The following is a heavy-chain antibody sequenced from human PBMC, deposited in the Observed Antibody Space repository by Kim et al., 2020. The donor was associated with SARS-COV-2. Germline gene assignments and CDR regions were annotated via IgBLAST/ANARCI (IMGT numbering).Heavy chain of an antibody. D-gene: IGHD1-26*01. CDR1: GGSISSSSYY. V-gene: IGHV4-39*07. CDR2: IYYSGST. J-gene: IGHJ3*02. CDR3: ARGAELPKDDDAFDI. Sequence: SETLSLTCTVSGGSISSSSYYWGWIRQPPGKGLEWIGSIYYSGSTYYNPSLKSRVTISVDTSKNQFSLKLSSVTAADTAVYYCARGAELPKDDDAFDIWGQGTMVTVSS.